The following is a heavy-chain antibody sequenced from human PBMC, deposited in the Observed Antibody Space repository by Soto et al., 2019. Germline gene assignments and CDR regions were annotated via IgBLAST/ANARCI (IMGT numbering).Heavy chain of an antibody. J-gene: IGHJ1*01. V-gene: IGHV4-59*08. CDR3: ARNSATYYYDSSGQWYFQY. CDR2: VYYSGST. CDR1: GDSISTYY. Sequence: SLTCAVSGDSISTYYWSWIRQPPGKGLEWIGYVYYSGSTLYNPSLESRVTLSIDTSKNQFSLKLNSVTAADTAVYYCARNSATYYYDSSGQWYFQYWGQGTLVTVSS. D-gene: IGHD3-22*01.